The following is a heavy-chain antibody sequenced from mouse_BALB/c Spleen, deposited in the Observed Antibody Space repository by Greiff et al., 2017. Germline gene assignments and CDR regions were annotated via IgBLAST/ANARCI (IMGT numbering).Heavy chain of an antibody. J-gene: IGHJ4*01. Sequence: VQLQQSGAELVRPGTSVKVSCKASGYAFTNYLIEWVKQRPGQGLEWIGAIYPGNSDTSYNQKFKGKAKLTAVTSTSTAYMELSSLTNEDSAVYYCTRWGDVYAMDYWGQGTSVTVSS. CDR2: IYPGNSDT. V-gene: IGHV1-54*01. CDR1: GYAFTNYL. CDR3: TRWGDVYAMDY.